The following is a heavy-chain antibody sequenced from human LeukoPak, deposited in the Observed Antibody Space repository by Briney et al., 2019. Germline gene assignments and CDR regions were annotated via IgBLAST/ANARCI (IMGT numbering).Heavy chain of an antibody. V-gene: IGHV3-7*01. CDR2: IKQDGSEK. D-gene: IGHD3-9*01. J-gene: IGHJ4*02. Sequence: GGSLRLSCAASGFTFSSYWMSWVRQAPGKGLEWVANIKQDGSEKYYVDSVKGRFTISRDNAKNSLYLQMNSLRAEDTAVYYCARGGDYDIGYLDYWGQGTLVTVSS. CDR3: ARGGDYDIGYLDY. CDR1: GFTFSSYW.